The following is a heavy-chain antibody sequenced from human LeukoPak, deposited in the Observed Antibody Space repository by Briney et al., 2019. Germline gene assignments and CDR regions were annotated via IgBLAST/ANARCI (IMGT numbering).Heavy chain of an antibody. CDR3: ARSSPGPSPWIQLWPYVYYYYGMDV. V-gene: IGHV4-30-4*01. CDR2: IYYSGST. Sequence: SETLSLTCTVSGGSISGGDYYWSWIRQPPGKGLEWIGYIYYSGSTYYNPSLKSRVTMSLDTSKIQFSLKLSSVTAADTAVYYCARSSPGPSPWIQLWPYVYYYYGMDVWGQGTTVTVSS. J-gene: IGHJ6*02. CDR1: GGSISGGDYY. D-gene: IGHD5-18*01.